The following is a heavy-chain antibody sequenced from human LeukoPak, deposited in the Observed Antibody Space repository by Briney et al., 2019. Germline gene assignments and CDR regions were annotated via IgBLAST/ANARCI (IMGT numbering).Heavy chain of an antibody. CDR3: ARAEGSGSYYRVPYNQDNWFGP. CDR1: GYTFTGYY. D-gene: IGHD3-10*01. J-gene: IGHJ5*02. CDR2: INPNSGGT. Sequence: GASVKVSCKASGYTFTGYYMHWVRQAPGQGLEWMGWINPNSGGTNYAQKFQGRVTMTRGTSISTAYMELSRLRSDDTAVYYCARAEGSGSYYRVPYNQDNWFGPWGQGTLVTVSS. V-gene: IGHV1-2*02.